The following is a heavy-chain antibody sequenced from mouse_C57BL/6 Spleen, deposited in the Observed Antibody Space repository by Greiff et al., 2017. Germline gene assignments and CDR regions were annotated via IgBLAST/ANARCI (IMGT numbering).Heavy chain of an antibody. D-gene: IGHD1-1*02. J-gene: IGHJ4*01. CDR1: GYTFPSYW. CDR3: ARGWALYAMDY. V-gene: IGHV1-72*01. Sequence: VQLQQPGAELVKPGASVKLSCKASGYTFPSYWMHWVKQRPGRGLGWIGRIDPNSGGTKYNEKFKSKATLTVDKPSSTAYMQLSSLPSEDSAVYYCARGWALYAMDYWGQGTSVTVSS. CDR2: IDPNSGGT.